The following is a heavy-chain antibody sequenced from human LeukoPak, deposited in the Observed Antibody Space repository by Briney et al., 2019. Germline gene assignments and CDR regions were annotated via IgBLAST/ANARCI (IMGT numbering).Heavy chain of an antibody. J-gene: IGHJ6*02. CDR3: ARCVGYVDHNYYYYGMDV. V-gene: IGHV4-30-2*01. CDR1: GGSISSGGYY. Sequence: PSETLSLTCTVSGGSISSGGYYWSWIRQPPGKGLEWIGYIYHSGSTYYNPSLKSRVTISVDTSKNQFSLNLTSVTAADTAVYFCARCVGYVDHNYYYYGMDVWGQGTRVTVSS. CDR2: IYHSGST. D-gene: IGHD4-17*01.